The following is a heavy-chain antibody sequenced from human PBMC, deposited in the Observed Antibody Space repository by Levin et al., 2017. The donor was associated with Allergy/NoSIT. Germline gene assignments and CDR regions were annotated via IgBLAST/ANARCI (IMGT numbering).Heavy chain of an antibody. CDR1: GGSISSSY. CDR2: IKYSGST. D-gene: IGHD5-24*01. J-gene: IGHJ4*01. CDR3: ARHRDAYYSFDY. Sequence: SETLSLTCTVSGGSISSSYWSWIRQPPGKGLEWIGYIKYSGSTNYSPSLKSRVTISLDTSQNQFSLRLSSVTAADTAVYYCARHRDAYYSFDYWGQGTLVTVSS. V-gene: IGHV4-59*08.